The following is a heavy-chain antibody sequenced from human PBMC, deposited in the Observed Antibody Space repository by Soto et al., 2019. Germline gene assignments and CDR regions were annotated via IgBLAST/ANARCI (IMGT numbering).Heavy chain of an antibody. CDR1: EFSVSTNY. V-gene: IGHV3-53*01. Sequence: PGGSLRLSCAASEFSVSTNYMTWVRQAPGKGLEWVSLIDSGGITDYTDSVKGRFTMSRDSSKNTLYLEMSSLRAEDTAVYYCARGGALYYYYGMDVWGQGTTVTVSS. J-gene: IGHJ6*02. D-gene: IGHD3-16*01. CDR3: ARGGALYYYYGMDV. CDR2: IDSGGIT.